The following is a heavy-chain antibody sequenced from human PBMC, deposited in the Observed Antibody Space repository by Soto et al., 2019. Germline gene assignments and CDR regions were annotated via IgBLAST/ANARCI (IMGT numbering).Heavy chain of an antibody. Sequence: QVQLQQWGAGLLKPSETLSLTCAVYGGSFSGYYWSWIRQPPGKGLEWIGEINHSGSTNYNPSLKSRVTISVDTSKNQFSLKLSSVTAADTAVYYCARGPYSSYRYSPYYYYYMDVWGKGTTVTVSS. CDR3: ARGPYSSYRYSPYYYYYMDV. CDR1: GGSFSGYY. V-gene: IGHV4-34*01. D-gene: IGHD4-4*01. J-gene: IGHJ6*03. CDR2: INHSGST.